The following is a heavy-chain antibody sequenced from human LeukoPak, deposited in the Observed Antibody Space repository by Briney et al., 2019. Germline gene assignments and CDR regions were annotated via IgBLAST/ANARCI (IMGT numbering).Heavy chain of an antibody. J-gene: IGHJ4*02. CDR3: ATMTTANDY. V-gene: IGHV3-20*04. CDR1: GFTFDDYA. Sequence: GGSLRLSCAASGFTFDDYAMSWVRQAPGKGLEWVSGINWNGGFTSYADSVKGRFTISRDNAKNSLYLLMNSLTAEDTALYYCATMTTANDYWGQGTPVTVSS. D-gene: IGHD4-11*01. CDR2: INWNGGFT.